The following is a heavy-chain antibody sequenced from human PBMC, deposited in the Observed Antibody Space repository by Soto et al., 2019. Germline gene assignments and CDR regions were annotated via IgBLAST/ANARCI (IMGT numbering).Heavy chain of an antibody. V-gene: IGHV5-10-1*01. J-gene: IGHJ6*02. D-gene: IGHD2-21*02. CDR1: GYSFTSYW. CDR3: ARHSSPYCGGDCYSYYYYYGMDV. Sequence: LKISCKGSGYSFTSYWISWVRQMPGKGLEWMGRIDPSDSYTNYSPSFQGHVTISADKSISTAYLQWSSLKASDTAMYYCARHSSPYCGGDCYSYYYYYGMDVWGQGTTVTVSS. CDR2: IDPSDSYT.